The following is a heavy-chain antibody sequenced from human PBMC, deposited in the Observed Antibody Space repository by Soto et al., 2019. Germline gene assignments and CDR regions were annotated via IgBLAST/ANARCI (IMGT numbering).Heavy chain of an antibody. Sequence: ASVKVSCKASGYTFTSYPMHWVRQAPGQGLEWMGWINAGNGDTKYSQKFQGRVTITRDTSAITAYMELSSLRSEDTATYYCAHRPSGTYLSFDFWGQGTLVTVSS. V-gene: IGHV1-3*01. D-gene: IGHD1-26*01. J-gene: IGHJ4*02. CDR1: GYTFTSYP. CDR3: AHRPSGTYLSFDF. CDR2: INAGNGDT.